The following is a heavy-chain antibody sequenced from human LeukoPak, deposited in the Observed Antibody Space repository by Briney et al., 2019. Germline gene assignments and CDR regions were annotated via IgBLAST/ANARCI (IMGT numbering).Heavy chain of an antibody. D-gene: IGHD2-2*01. CDR1: VFTFSNYD. CDR2: ISGRGGIT. CDR3: AKDPWDCSSTSCPDS. Sequence: GGSLRLSCAASVFTFSNYDMSWVRQAPGTGLEWGSTISGRGGITYYADSVKGRFTISRDNSQNKLYLQMNSLRAEDTAVYYCAKDPWDCSSTSCPDSWGQGALVTVSS. V-gene: IGHV3-23*01. J-gene: IGHJ4*02.